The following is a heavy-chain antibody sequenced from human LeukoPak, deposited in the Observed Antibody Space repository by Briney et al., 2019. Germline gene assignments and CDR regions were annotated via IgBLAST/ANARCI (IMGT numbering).Heavy chain of an antibody. CDR1: GGSISSSNW. J-gene: IGHJ5*02. CDR3: AALEYSSSAGWFDP. Sequence: TLSLTCAVSGGSISSSNWWSWVRQPPGKGLEWIGEIYHSGSTNYNPSLKSRVTISVDKSKNQFSLKLSSVTAADTAVYYCAALEYSSSAGWFDPWGQGTLVTVSS. V-gene: IGHV4-4*02. CDR2: IYHSGST. D-gene: IGHD6-6*01.